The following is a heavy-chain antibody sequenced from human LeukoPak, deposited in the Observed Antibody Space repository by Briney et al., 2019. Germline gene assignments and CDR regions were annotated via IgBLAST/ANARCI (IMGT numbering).Heavy chain of an antibody. J-gene: IGHJ4*02. CDR1: GFTFSSYW. CDR3: ATLRGAAAGNY. Sequence: PGGSLRLSCAAPGFTFSSYWMHWVRQAPGKGLGWVSHINSDGSSTSYADSVKGRFTISRDNAKNTLYLQMNSLRAEDTAVYYCATLRGAAAGNYWGQGTLVTVSS. V-gene: IGHV3-74*01. D-gene: IGHD6-13*01. CDR2: INSDGSST.